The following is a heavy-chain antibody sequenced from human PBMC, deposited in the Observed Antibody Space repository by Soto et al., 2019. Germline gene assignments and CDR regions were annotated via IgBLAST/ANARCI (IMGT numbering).Heavy chain of an antibody. D-gene: IGHD2-15*01. V-gene: IGHV4-31*03. CDR1: GGSISSGGYY. CDR2: IYYSGST. Sequence: PSETLSLTCTVSGGSISSGGYYWSWIRKHPGKGLEWIGYIYYSGSTYYNPSLKSRVTISVDTSKNQFSLKLSSVTAAAPPVYSCARFFSGGSSHSPNHAFDFWAQGTMVPVSS. CDR3: ARFFSGGSSHSPNHAFDF. J-gene: IGHJ3*01.